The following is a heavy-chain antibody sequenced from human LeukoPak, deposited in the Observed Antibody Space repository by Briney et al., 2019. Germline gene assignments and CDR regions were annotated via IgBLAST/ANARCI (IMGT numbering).Heavy chain of an antibody. CDR3: ARDGFSSSWPYYLDF. V-gene: IGHV1-18*01. CDR1: GYTFTKYG. CDR2: ISTYNGNT. Sequence: GASVKVSCKASGYTFTKYGISWVRQAPGQGLEWMGWISTYNGNTDYAQKFQGRVTMTTDTSTSTAYMELRSLRSDDTAVYYCARDGFSSSWPYYLDFWGQGSPVTVSS. J-gene: IGHJ4*02. D-gene: IGHD6-13*01.